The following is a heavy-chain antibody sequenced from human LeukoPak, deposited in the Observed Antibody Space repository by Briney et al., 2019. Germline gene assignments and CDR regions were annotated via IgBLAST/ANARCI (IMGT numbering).Heavy chain of an antibody. V-gene: IGHV1-2*02. CDR3: ARGSGVVVPAASYYGMDV. CDR2: INPNSGGT. D-gene: IGHD2-2*01. Sequence: ASAKVSCKASGYTFTGYYMHWVRQAPGQGLEWMGWINPNSGGTNYAQKFQGRVTMTRDASISTAYMELSRLRSDDTAVYYCARGSGVVVPAASYYGMDVWGQGTTVTVSS. CDR1: GYTFTGYY. J-gene: IGHJ6*02.